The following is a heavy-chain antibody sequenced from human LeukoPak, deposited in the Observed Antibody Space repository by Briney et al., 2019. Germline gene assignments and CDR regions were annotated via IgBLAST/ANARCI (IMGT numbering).Heavy chain of an antibody. D-gene: IGHD2-2*02. CDR1: GGSFSSYF. CDR3: ARGGYCSGTSCYMQFQP. CDR2: INRSGST. Sequence: SETLSLTCDVYGGSFSSYFWTWIRQSPGKGLEWIGEINRSGSTNYNPSLKSRVTISVDASRTQFSPKLRSATAADTAVHYCARGGYCSGTSCYMQFQPWGQGTLVTVSS. J-gene: IGHJ1*01. V-gene: IGHV4-34*01.